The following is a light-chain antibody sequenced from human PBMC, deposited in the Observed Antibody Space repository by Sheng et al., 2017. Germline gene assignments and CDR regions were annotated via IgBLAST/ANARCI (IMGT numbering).Light chain of an antibody. J-gene: IGKJ4*01. Sequence: DIQMTQSPSTLSASVGDRVTITCRASQSIHSWLAWYQQKPGKAPNLLIYKASNLESGVPSRFSGSGSGTEFTLTISGLQPDDFATYYCQQHSYYHSFGGGTKVEIK. CDR2: KAS. CDR3: QQHSYYHS. V-gene: IGKV1-5*03. CDR1: QSIHSW.